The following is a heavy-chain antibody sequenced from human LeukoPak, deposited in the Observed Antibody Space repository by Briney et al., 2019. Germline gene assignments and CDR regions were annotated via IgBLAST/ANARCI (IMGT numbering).Heavy chain of an antibody. V-gene: IGHV4-34*01. CDR3: ARAYYDSSGYYGDAFDI. CDR2: INHSGST. Sequence: PSETLSLTCAVYGGSFSGYYWSWIRQPPGKGLEWIGEINHSGSTNYNPSLKSRVTISVDTSKNQFSLKLSSVTAADTAVYYCARAYYDSSGYYGDAFDIWGQGTMVTVSS. J-gene: IGHJ3*02. CDR1: GGSFSGYY. D-gene: IGHD3-22*01.